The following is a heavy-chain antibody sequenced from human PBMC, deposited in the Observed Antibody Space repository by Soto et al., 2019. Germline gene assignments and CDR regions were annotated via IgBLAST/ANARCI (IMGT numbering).Heavy chain of an antibody. CDR2: IYYSGST. J-gene: IGHJ5*02. Sequence: SETLSLTCTVSGGSISSYYWSWIRQPPGKGLEWIGYIYYSGSTNYNPSLKSRVTISVDTSKNQFSLKLSSVTAADTAVYYCARDTRPLNWNYVFDPWGQGTLVTVSS. CDR1: GGSISSYY. V-gene: IGHV4-59*01. D-gene: IGHD1-7*01. CDR3: ARDTRPLNWNYVFDP.